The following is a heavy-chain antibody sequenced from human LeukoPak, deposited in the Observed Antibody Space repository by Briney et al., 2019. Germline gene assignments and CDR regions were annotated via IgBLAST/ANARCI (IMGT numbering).Heavy chain of an antibody. V-gene: IGHV1-46*01. CDR1: GYTFTMYY. CDR3: ARDQFYCGGGTCSLGYSMDV. D-gene: IGHD2-15*01. CDR2: INPSDGAT. J-gene: IGHJ6*03. Sequence: GASVKVSCKASGYTFTMYYIHWVRQAPGQGLEWMGMINPSDGATTYAQRFQGRVTMSRDMSTTTVYMDLRSLRPEDSAIYYCARDQFYCGGGTCSLGYSMDVWGKGTPVTVSS.